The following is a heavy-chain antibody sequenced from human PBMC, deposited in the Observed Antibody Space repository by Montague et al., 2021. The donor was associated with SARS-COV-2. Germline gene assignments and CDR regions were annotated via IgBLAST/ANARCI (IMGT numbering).Heavy chain of an antibody. V-gene: IGHV4-59*11. Sequence: ETLSLTCSVSGGSISDHYWSWIRQPPGRGLEWIGNFDHSGDTKYDPSLKSRATISVDTSKNQFALRLHSVTAADTAVYYCAREFRIELWQANWYYGLWGRGTLVTVSS. J-gene: IGHJ2*01. CDR3: AREFRIELWQANWYYGL. CDR1: GGSISDHY. D-gene: IGHD3-16*01. CDR2: FDHSGDT.